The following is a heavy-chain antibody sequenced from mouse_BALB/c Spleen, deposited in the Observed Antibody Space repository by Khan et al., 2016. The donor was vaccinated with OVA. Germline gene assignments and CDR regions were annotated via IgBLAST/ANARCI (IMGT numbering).Heavy chain of an antibody. CDR2: INPSTGYT. J-gene: IGHJ3*01. CDR3: ANHGSSSAWLTY. Sequence: QVQLKESGAELAKPGVSVKMSCKASGYTFTSYWMHWVKQRPGQGLEWIGYINPSTGYTEYNQRFKDKATLTADKSSSTAYMQLSSLTSEESAVYYCANHGSSSAWLTYWGQGTLVTVSA. V-gene: IGHV1-7*01. CDR1: GYTFTSYW. D-gene: IGHD1-1*01.